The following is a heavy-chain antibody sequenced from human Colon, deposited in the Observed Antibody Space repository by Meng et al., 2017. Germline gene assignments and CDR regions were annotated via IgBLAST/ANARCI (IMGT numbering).Heavy chain of an antibody. CDR1: GYTFTGYY. J-gene: IGHJ4*02. CDR2: INPNSGGT. V-gene: IGHV1-2*02. Sequence: QAQLVQSGPEVKKPGASVKVSCKASGYTFTGYYMHWVRQAPGQGLEWMGWINPNSGGTNYAQKFQGRVTMTRDTSISTAYMELSRLRSDDTAVYYCAVVDYGSGSYSIDYWGQGTLVTVSS. CDR3: AVVDYGSGSYSIDY. D-gene: IGHD3-10*01.